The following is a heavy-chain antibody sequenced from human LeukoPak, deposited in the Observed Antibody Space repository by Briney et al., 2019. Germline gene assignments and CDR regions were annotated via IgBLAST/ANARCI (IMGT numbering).Heavy chain of an antibody. J-gene: IGHJ4*02. CDR1: GFTFSSYA. V-gene: IGHV3-30*04. Sequence: GGSLRLSCAASGFTFSSYAMHWVRQAPGKGLEWVAVISYDGSNKYYADSVKGRFTISRDNSKNTLYLQMNSLRAEDTAVYYCARTQGHCSGGSCYYVYWGQGTLVTVST. D-gene: IGHD2-15*01. CDR2: ISYDGSNK. CDR3: ARTQGHCSGGSCYYVY.